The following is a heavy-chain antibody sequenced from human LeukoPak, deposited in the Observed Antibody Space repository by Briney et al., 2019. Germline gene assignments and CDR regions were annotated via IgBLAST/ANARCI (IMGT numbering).Heavy chain of an antibody. CDR1: GGSISSSSYY. D-gene: IGHD5-18*01. V-gene: IGHV4-39*07. Sequence: SETLSLTCTVSGGSISSSSYYWGWIRQPAGKGLEWIGSIYYSGSTYYNPSLKSRVTISVDTSKNQFSLKLSSVTAADTAVYYCARAEIQLWLPASFDYWGQGTLVTVSS. J-gene: IGHJ4*02. CDR3: ARAEIQLWLPASFDY. CDR2: IYYSGST.